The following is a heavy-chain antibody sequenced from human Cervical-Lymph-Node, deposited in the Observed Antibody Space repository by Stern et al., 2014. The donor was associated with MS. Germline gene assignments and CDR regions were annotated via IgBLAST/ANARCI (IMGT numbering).Heavy chain of an antibody. J-gene: IGHJ4*02. CDR2: FDPEDGET. CDR1: GYTLTELS. CDR3: ATMPDMGGGSSYAYYFDY. Sequence: VQLVESGAEVKKPWASGKVSCKVSGYTLTELSMHWVRQAPGKGLEWMGGFDPEDGETIYLQKFQGRVTSTEEPSTDTAYMELSSLRSEDTAVYYCATMPDMGGGSSYAYYFDYWGQGTLVTVSS. V-gene: IGHV1-24*01. D-gene: IGHD2-15*01.